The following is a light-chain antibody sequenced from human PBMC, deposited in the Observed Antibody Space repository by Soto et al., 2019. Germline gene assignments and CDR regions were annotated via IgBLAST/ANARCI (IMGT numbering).Light chain of an antibody. J-gene: IGKJ4*01. Sequence: EIVMTQSPATLSVSPGERATLSCRASQSVNIYLAWYQQKPGQAPRLLIFGASYKATGIPARFSGSGSGAEFNLTISSLQSEDFTVYFWQLNDDWLRLTFGGGTKVEIK. CDR3: QLNDDWLRLT. V-gene: IGKV3D-15*01. CDR2: GAS. CDR1: QSVNIY.